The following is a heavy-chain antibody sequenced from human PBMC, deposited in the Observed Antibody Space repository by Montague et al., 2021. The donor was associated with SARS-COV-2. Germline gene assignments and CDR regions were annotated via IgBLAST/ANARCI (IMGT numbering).Heavy chain of an antibody. CDR1: GGSFSGYY. D-gene: IGHD4-17*01. CDR3: ARALPVTTSFYSYYGMDV. Sequence: SETLSLTCAVYGGSFSGYYWSWIRQPPGKGLEWIGEMNHSGSTNYNPSLKSRGTISVDTSKNQFSLELSSVTAADTAVYYCARALPVTTSFYSYYGMDVWGQGTTVTVSS. J-gene: IGHJ6*02. V-gene: IGHV4-34*01. CDR2: MNHSGST.